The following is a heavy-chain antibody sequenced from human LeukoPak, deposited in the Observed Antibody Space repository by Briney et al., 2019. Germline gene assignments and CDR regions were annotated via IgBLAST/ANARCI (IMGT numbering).Heavy chain of an antibody. CDR3: ARALDTATNWFDP. V-gene: IGHV3-30*03. J-gene: IGHJ5*02. Sequence: GGSLRLSCAASGFTFSTYSMNWVRQAPGKGLEWVAVISYDGSNKYYADSVKGRFTISRDNSKNTLYLQMNSLRAEDTAVYYCARALDTATNWFDPWGQGTLVTVSS. CDR2: ISYDGSNK. CDR1: GFTFSTYS. D-gene: IGHD5-18*01.